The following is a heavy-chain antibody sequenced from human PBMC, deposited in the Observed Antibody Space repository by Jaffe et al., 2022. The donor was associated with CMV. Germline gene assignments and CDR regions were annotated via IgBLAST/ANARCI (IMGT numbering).Heavy chain of an antibody. CDR3: ARHPNWEGGTLWFDP. D-gene: IGHD1-1*01. CDR2: IYYSGST. J-gene: IGHJ5*02. V-gene: IGHV4-39*01. CDR1: GGSISSSSYY. Sequence: QLQLQESGPGLVKPSETLSLTCTVSGGSISSSSYYWGWIRQPPGKGLEWIGSIYYSGSTYYNPSLKSRVTISVDTSKNQFSLKLSSVTAADTAVYYCARHPNWEGGTLWFDPWGQGTLVTVSS.